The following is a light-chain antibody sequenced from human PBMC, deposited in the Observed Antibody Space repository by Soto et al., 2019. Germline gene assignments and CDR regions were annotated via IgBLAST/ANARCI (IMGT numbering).Light chain of an antibody. Sequence: DIKMTQSPSTLSAYVGDRVTITCRASQSIKSWLAWYQQKPGNAPKLLIFQASSLQSGVPSRFSGSGSGTEFTLTISSLQPDDFATYYCQQYDSYSLTFGQGTKVEFK. J-gene: IGKJ1*01. CDR2: QAS. CDR3: QQYDSYSLT. CDR1: QSIKSW. V-gene: IGKV1-5*03.